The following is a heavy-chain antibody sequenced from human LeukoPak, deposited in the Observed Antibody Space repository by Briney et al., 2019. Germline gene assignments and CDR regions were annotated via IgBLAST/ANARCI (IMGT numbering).Heavy chain of an antibody. CDR3: ARGFMGYYDSSGYYDY. D-gene: IGHD3-22*01. Sequence: ASVKVSCKASGYTFTSYYMHWVRQAPGQGLEWMGIINPSGGSTSYAQKFQGRVTMTRDTSTSTVYMELSSLRSEDTAVYYCARGFMGYYDSSGYYDYWGQGTLVTVSS. V-gene: IGHV1-46*01. CDR1: GYTFTSYY. J-gene: IGHJ4*02. CDR2: INPSGGST.